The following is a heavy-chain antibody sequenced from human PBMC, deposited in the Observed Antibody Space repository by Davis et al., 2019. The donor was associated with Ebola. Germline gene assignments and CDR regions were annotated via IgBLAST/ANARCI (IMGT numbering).Heavy chain of an antibody. Sequence: PGGSLRLSCAASGFTFSDYYMSWIRQAPGKGLEWLSYISTYGTTIYYGDSVKGRFTISRDNAKNSLYLQMHSLRPEDTAVYYCARGDRRYYDYNGMDVWGQGTTVTVSS. CDR1: GFTFSDYY. V-gene: IGHV3-11*01. CDR3: ARGDRRYYDYNGMDV. J-gene: IGHJ6*02. CDR2: ISTYGTTI.